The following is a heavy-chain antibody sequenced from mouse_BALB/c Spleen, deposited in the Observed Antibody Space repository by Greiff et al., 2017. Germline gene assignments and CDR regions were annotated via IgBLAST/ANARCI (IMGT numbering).Heavy chain of an antibody. CDR2: IYPGDGDT. CDR3: ARFEDGYYFDY. CDR1: GYTFTSYW. Sequence: QVQLQQSGAELARPGASVKLSCKASGYTFTSYWMQWVKQRPGQGLEWIGAIYPGDGDTRYTQKFKGKATLTADKSSSTAYMQLSSLASEDSAVYYCARFEDGYYFDYWGQGTTLTVSS. J-gene: IGHJ2*01. D-gene: IGHD2-3*01. V-gene: IGHV1-87*01.